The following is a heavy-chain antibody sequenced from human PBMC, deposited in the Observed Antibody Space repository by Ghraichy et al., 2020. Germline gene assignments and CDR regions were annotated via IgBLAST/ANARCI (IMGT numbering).Heavy chain of an antibody. D-gene: IGHD3-22*01. CDR3: ARVYSSGYSIDY. V-gene: IGHV3-48*02. CDR1: GFTFSSYS. CDR2: ISSSSSTI. J-gene: IGHJ4*02. Sequence: ETLSLTCAASGFTFSSYSIDWVRQAPGKGLECISYISSSSSTIYYADSVKGRFTISRDNAKNSVYLQMNSLRDEDTAVYYCARVYSSGYSIDYWGQGTLVTVSS.